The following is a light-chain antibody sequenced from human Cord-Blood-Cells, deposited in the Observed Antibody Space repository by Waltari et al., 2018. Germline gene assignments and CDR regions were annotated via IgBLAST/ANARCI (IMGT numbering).Light chain of an antibody. V-gene: IGKV1-39*01. CDR1: QSISSY. CDR3: QQYGSSPTYT. CDR2: GAS. J-gene: IGKJ2*01. Sequence: DIQMTQSPSSLSASVGDRVTITCRASQSISSYLNWYQQKPGKAPKLLIYGASSRATGIPDRFSGSGSGTDFTLTISRLEPEDFAVYYCQQYGSSPTYTFGQGTKLEIK.